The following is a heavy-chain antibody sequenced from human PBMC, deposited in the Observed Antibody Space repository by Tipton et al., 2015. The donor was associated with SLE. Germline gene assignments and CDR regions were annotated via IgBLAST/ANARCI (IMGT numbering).Heavy chain of an antibody. J-gene: IGHJ6*03. CDR1: GGSISSGSYF. V-gene: IGHV4-61*09. CDR2: IYTSGNT. Sequence: TLSLTCIVSGGSISSGSYFWTWIRQPAGKGLEWIGHIYTSGNTNYNPSLKSRVITSIDTSKNQFSLKLSSVTAADTAVYYCARTSTYYDFWSGSYYYYYYMDVWGKGTTVTVSS. D-gene: IGHD3-3*01. CDR3: ARTSTYYDFWSGSYYYYYYMDV.